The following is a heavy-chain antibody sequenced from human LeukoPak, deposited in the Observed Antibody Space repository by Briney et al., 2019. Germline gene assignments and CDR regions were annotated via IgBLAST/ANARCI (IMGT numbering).Heavy chain of an antibody. CDR3: TKRSAAGTVGYFDY. D-gene: IGHD6-13*01. CDR1: GFTFSSYN. CDR2: ITSGSSYI. Sequence: GGSLRLCCAASGFTFSSYNMNWVRQAPGQGLERVSSITSGSSYIYYADSVKGRFTISRDNAKSSLYLQMNSLRPEDTALYYCTKRSAAGTVGYFDYWGQGTLVTVSS. J-gene: IGHJ4*02. V-gene: IGHV3-21*04.